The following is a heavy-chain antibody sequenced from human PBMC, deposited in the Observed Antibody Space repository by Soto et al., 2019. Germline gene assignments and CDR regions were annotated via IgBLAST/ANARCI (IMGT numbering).Heavy chain of an antibody. V-gene: IGHV1-8*01. Sequence: VGSVKVSCKASGYSFTNNDVSWVRQATGQGLEWMGWMNPGSGDTGYAQKFQGRVTMTRDISIATAYMELSSLRSDDTAIYYCARMATFGSLNWFDPWGQGTLVAVSS. CDR1: GYSFTNND. CDR3: ARMATFGSLNWFDP. J-gene: IGHJ5*02. CDR2: MNPGSGDT. D-gene: IGHD3-16*01.